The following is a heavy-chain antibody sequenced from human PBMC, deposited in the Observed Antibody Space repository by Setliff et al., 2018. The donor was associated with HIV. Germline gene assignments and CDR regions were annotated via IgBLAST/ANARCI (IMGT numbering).Heavy chain of an antibody. CDR1: GFTFSNAW. D-gene: IGHD2-21*02. Sequence: NPGGSLRLSCAASGFTFSNAWMSWVRQAPGKGLEWVGRIKSKPDGGTTNYAAPVEGRFTISRDDSKNTLYLQMNSLETEDTAVYYCTTGSPCGGDCYNALDIWGQGTMVTVSS. CDR3: TTGSPCGGDCYNALDI. CDR2: IKSKPDGGTT. V-gene: IGHV3-15*01. J-gene: IGHJ3*02.